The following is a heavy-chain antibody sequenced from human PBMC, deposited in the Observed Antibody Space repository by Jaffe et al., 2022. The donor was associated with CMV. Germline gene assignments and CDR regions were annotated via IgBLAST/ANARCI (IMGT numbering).Heavy chain of an antibody. CDR3: TRDSNGYDYVWGSYRPTYFDY. CDR1: GFTFGDYA. Sequence: EVQLVESGGGLVKPGRSLRLSCTASGFTFGDYAMSWFRQAPGKGLEWVGFIRSKAYGGTTEYAASVKGRFTISRDDSKSIAYLQMNSLKTEDTAVYYCTRDSNGYDYVWGSYRPTYFDYWGQGTLVTVSS. V-gene: IGHV3-49*05. CDR2: IRSKAYGGTT. D-gene: IGHD3-16*02. J-gene: IGHJ4*02.